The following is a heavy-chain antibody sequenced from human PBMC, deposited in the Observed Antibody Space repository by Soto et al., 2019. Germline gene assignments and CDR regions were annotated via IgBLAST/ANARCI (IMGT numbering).Heavy chain of an antibody. CDR2: ISYDGSNK. D-gene: IGHD3-10*01. CDR3: AKTRPDYYGSGPYYYGMDV. CDR1: GFTFSDYA. J-gene: IGHJ6*02. V-gene: IGHV3-30*18. Sequence: TGGSLRLSCAASGFTFSDYAMHWVRQAPGKGLEWVSVISYDGSNKYYAESVKGRFTISRDNSKNTLYLQMNSLRTEDTAVYYCAKTRPDYYGSGPYYYGMDVWGRGTTVTVSS.